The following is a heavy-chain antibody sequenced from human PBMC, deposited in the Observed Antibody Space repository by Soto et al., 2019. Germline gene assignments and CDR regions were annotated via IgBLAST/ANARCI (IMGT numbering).Heavy chain of an antibody. Sequence: QVQLVQSGAEVKKPGSSVKVSCKASGGIFSTYAISWLRQAPGRGLEWMGGIIPIFGTPNYAQKFQGRVTITEDESTRTAYMELSRLRSEDTAVYYCARDRDDYGSGNYYNRIDFWGQGTLVTVSS. V-gene: IGHV1-69*01. CDR2: IIPIFGTP. D-gene: IGHD3-10*01. CDR1: GGIFSTYA. CDR3: ARDRDDYGSGNYYNRIDF. J-gene: IGHJ4*02.